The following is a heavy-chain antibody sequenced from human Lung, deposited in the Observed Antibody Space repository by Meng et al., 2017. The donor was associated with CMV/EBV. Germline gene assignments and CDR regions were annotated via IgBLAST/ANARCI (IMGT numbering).Heavy chain of an antibody. Sequence: GSLRLXXTVSGGSISSSDYYWAWLRQTPGKGLEDFGSIHYDGTTYYNPSLKSRVTMSLDASKNQFSLRLSSVTAADTAVYYCARDYKYDTSPFDDWGRGXLVTVSS. J-gene: IGHJ4*02. CDR1: GGSISSSDYY. CDR2: IHYDGTT. V-gene: IGHV4-39*07. CDR3: ARDYKYDTSPFDD. D-gene: IGHD3-22*01.